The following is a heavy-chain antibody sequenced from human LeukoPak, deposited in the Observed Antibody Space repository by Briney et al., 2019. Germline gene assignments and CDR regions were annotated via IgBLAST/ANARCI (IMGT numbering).Heavy chain of an antibody. J-gene: IGHJ6*04. D-gene: IGHD2-2*01. CDR3: ARVSCSSTSCKRYYYYGMDV. CDR2: IYYSGSN. Sequence: SETLSLTCTVSGGSISSGGYYWSWIRQHPGKGLGWIGYIYYSGSNYYNPSLKSRVTISVDTSKNQFSLKLSSVTAADTAVYYCARVSCSSTSCKRYYYYGMDVWGKGTTVTVSS. V-gene: IGHV4-31*03. CDR1: GGSISSGGYY.